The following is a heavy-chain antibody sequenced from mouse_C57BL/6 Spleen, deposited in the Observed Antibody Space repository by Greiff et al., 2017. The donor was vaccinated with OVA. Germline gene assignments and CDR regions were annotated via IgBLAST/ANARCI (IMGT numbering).Heavy chain of an antibody. D-gene: IGHD2-4*01. CDR1: GYTFTDYE. Sequence: QVQLQQSGAELVRPGASVTLSCKASGYTFTDYEMHWVKQTPVHGLEWIGAIDPETGGTAYNQKFKGKAILTADKSSSTAYMELRSLTSEDSAVYYCNGGLRLFDYWGQGTTLTVSS. CDR3: NGGLRLFDY. CDR2: IDPETGGT. J-gene: IGHJ2*01. V-gene: IGHV1-15*01.